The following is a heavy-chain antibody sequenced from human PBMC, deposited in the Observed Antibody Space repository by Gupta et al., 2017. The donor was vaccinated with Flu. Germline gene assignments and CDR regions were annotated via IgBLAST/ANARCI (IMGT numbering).Heavy chain of an antibody. CDR2: INHSGST. D-gene: IGHD4-17*01. J-gene: IGHJ5*02. CDR1: GGSFSGYY. CDR3: ARGLRGDREYGDYVVFREKNWFDP. Sequence: QVQLQQWGAGLLKPSETLSLTCAVYGGSFSGYYWSWIRQPPGKGLEWIGEINHSGSTNYNPSLKSRVTISVDTSKNQFSLKLSSVTAADTAVYYCARGLRGDREYGDYVVFREKNWFDPWGQGTLVTVSS. V-gene: IGHV4-34*01.